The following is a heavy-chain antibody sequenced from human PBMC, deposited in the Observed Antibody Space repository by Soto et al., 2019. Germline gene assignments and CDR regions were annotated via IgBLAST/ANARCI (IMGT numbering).Heavy chain of an antibody. J-gene: IGHJ4*02. D-gene: IGHD5-18*01. CDR3: ARVNTTLVDHFDC. Sequence: VGSLRLSCVVSGFSVSATSIFWVRQATGKGLEWVSLMHRGGTTDNADSVKGRFTTSRDKSKNTLYLHMNGLRVEDTAVYYCARVNTTLVDHFDCWGQGTLVTVSS. V-gene: IGHV3-53*01. CDR1: GFSVSATS. CDR2: MHRGGTT.